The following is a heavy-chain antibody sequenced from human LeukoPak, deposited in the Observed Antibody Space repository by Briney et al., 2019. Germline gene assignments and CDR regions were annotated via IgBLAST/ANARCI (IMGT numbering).Heavy chain of an antibody. J-gene: IGHJ3*02. CDR2: FDPEDGET. Sequence: AASVKVSCKVSGYALTELSMHWVRQAPGKGLEWMGGFDPEDGETIYAQKFLGRVTMTEDTSTDTAYMELSSLRSEDTAVYYCATDPHDEQLYAFDIWGQGTMVTVSS. D-gene: IGHD3-10*01. CDR3: ATDPHDEQLYAFDI. V-gene: IGHV1-24*01. CDR1: GYALTELS.